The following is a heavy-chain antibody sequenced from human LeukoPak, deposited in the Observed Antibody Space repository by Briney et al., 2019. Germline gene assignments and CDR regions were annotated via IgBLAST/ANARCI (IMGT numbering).Heavy chain of an antibody. J-gene: IGHJ4*02. CDR2: ISGSGGST. CDR1: GFTFSSYG. Sequence: GGSLRLSCAASGFTFSSYGMSWVRQAPGKGLEWVSAISGSGGSTYYADSVKGRFTISRDNSKNTLYLQMNSLRAEDTAVYYCARDRLWLRERDYWGQGTLVTVSS. V-gene: IGHV3-23*01. D-gene: IGHD5-18*01. CDR3: ARDRLWLRERDY.